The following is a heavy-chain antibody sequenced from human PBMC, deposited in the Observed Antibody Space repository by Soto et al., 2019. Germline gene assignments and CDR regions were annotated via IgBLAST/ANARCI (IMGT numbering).Heavy chain of an antibody. J-gene: IGHJ5*02. CDR3: ARSVDP. CDR2: IYYSGRT. V-gene: IGHV4-31*03. Sequence: PSETLSLTCTVSGGFISSGGYYWSWIRQHPGKGPEWIGYIYYSGRTYYNPSLKSRVTMSVDTSKNQFSLKLSSMTAADTAVYYCARSVDPWGQGTLVTVSS. CDR1: GGFISSGGYY.